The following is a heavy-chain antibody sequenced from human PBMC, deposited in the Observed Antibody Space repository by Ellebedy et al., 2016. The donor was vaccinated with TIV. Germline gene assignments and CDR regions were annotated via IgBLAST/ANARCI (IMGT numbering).Heavy chain of an antibody. CDR3: ARPAASYSSSWYDFDC. J-gene: IGHJ4*02. CDR2: ISSSGTYI. CDR1: GFTFSSFT. V-gene: IGHV3-21*01. D-gene: IGHD6-13*01. Sequence: PGESLKISCAASGFTFSSFTMNWVRQAPGKGLEWVSSISSSGTYIHNAESVKGRFTISRDNAKNSLYLQMNSLRAEDTAVYYCARPAASYSSSWYDFDCWGQGTLVTVSS.